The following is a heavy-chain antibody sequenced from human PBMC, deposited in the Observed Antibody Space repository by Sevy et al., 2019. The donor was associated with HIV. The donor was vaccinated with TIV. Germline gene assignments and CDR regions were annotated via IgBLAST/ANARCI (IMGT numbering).Heavy chain of an antibody. CDR1: GFTLDGVA. V-gene: IGHV3-23*01. Sequence: GGSLRLSCAASGFTLDGVALNWARQAPGKGLEWVAGRSQSGNTAYYTDSVRGRFTIARDTSKNMLYLQMNSLRAEDTAMYFCAKRNSAIWRGANFDIWGQGAMVTVSS. CDR3: AKRNSAIWRGANFDI. J-gene: IGHJ3*02. D-gene: IGHD1-1*01. CDR2: RSQSGNTA.